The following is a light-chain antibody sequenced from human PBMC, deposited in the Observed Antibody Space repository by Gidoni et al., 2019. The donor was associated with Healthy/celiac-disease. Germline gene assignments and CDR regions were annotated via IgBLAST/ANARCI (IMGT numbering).Light chain of an antibody. Sequence: EIVFTQSPATLSLSPGERATLSCRASQSVSSYLAWYQQKPGQAPRLLIYDASHRATGIPARFSGSGSGTDFTLTISSLEPEDFAVYYCQQRSNWPPTFXXXTKVEIK. CDR1: QSVSSY. V-gene: IGKV3-11*01. CDR3: QQRSNWPPT. J-gene: IGKJ1*01. CDR2: DAS.